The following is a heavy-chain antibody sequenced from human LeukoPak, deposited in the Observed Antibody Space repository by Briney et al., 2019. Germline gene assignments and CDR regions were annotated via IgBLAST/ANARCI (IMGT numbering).Heavy chain of an antibody. Sequence: WASVKVPCKASGYTFTGYYIHWVRQAPGQGLEWMGWINPNSGGTNYAQKFQGRVTMTRDTSISTAYMELSRLRSDDTAVYYCARDWNGSGNWGQGTLVTVSS. J-gene: IGHJ4*02. CDR2: INPNSGGT. CDR3: ARDWNGSGN. V-gene: IGHV1-2*02. D-gene: IGHD6-19*01. CDR1: GYTFTGYY.